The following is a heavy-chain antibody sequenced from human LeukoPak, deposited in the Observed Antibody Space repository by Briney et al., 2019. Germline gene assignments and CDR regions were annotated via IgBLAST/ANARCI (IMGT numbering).Heavy chain of an antibody. D-gene: IGHD5-18*01. CDR3: AKYRYGYRGMDS. V-gene: IGHV4-34*01. CDR1: GGSFSGYF. CDR2: INYSGST. J-gene: IGHJ4*02. Sequence: SETLSLTCRVHGGSFSGYFWIWFRQPPGKGLEWIGEINYSGSTNYNSSLKRRAIISVDTSKNQFSLKLTSVTAADTAVYFCAKYRYGYRGMDSWGQGTQVTVSS.